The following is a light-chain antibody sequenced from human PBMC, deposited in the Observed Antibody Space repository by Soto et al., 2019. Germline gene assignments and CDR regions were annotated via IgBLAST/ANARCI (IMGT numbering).Light chain of an antibody. CDR3: QQYNSYSRT. V-gene: IGKV1-5*01. CDR1: QSISSW. J-gene: IGKJ1*01. CDR2: DVS. Sequence: DIQMTQSPSTLSASVGDRVTITGRASQSISSWLAWYQQKPGKAPKVLIYDVSTLQSGVPSRFSGSGSGTEFTLTISSLQPDDFATYYCQQYNSYSRTFGQGTKVEIK.